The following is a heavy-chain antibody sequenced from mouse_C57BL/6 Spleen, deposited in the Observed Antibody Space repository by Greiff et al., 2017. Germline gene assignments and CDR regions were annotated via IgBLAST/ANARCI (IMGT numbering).Heavy chain of an antibody. Sequence: VQLQQSGTVLARPGASVTMSCKTSGYTFTSYWMHWVKQRPGQGLEWIGAIYPGNSDTSYNQKFKGKAKLTAVTSASTAYMELSSLTNEDSAVYYCTDYYGYDEGFAYWGQGTLVTVSA. J-gene: IGHJ3*01. V-gene: IGHV1-5*01. CDR3: TDYYGYDEGFAY. CDR2: IYPGNSDT. D-gene: IGHD2-2*01. CDR1: GYTFTSYW.